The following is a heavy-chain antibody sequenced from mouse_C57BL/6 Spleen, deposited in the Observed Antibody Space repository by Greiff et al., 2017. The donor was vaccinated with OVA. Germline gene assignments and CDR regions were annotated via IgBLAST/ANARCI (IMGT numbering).Heavy chain of an antibody. D-gene: IGHD1-1*01. CDR1: GYTFTDYE. CDR2: IDPETGGT. CDR3: TRPGSNYCYFDV. Sequence: VQLQESGAELVRPGASVTLSCKASGYTFTDYEMHWVKQTPVHGLEWIGAIDPETGGTAYNQKFKGKAILTADKSSSTASMQLRSLSSEDSAVYCCTRPGSNYCYFDVWGTGTTVTVSS. V-gene: IGHV1-15*01. J-gene: IGHJ1*03.